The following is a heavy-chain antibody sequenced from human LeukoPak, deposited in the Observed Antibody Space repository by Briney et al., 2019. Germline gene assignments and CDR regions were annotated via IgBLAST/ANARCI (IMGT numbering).Heavy chain of an antibody. CDR2: IWFDGSNK. V-gene: IGHV3-33*07. CDR1: GRTIGLYG. J-gene: IGHJ6*02. CDR3: AREKYEGSGSHYFALDV. D-gene: IGHD3-10*01. Sequence: PGGSLRFSCEASGRTIGLYGMFWVRQAPGKGLEWVAAIWFDGSNKYYADSVKGRFTISRDNSRNTVLLQMDSLSAEDTAVYYCAREKYEGSGSHYFALDVWGQGTMVIVSS.